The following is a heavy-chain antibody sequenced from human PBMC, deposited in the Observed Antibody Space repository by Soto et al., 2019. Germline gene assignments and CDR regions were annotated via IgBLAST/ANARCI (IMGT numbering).Heavy chain of an antibody. V-gene: IGHV3-48*03. Sequence: ESGGGLVQPGGSLRLSCAASGFTFSSYEMNWVRQAPGKGLEWVSYISSSGSTIYYADSVKGRFTISRDNAKNSLYLQMNSLRAEDTAVYYCARDLLSAAAFDYWGQGTLVTVSS. CDR3: ARDLLSAAAFDY. J-gene: IGHJ4*02. CDR1: GFTFSSYE. CDR2: ISSSGSTI. D-gene: IGHD6-13*01.